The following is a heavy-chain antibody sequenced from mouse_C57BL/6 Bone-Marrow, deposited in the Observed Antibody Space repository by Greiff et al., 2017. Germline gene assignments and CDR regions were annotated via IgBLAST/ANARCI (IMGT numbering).Heavy chain of an antibody. Sequence: VQLQQSGAELVRPGASVKLSCTASGFNIKDDYMHWVKQRPEQGLEWIGWIDPENGDTEYAPKFQGKATITVDTSSNTAYLQLSSLTSEDTAVYYCTTQATTDYWGQGTTLTVSS. CDR1: GFNIKDDY. V-gene: IGHV14-4*01. J-gene: IGHJ2*01. CDR3: TTQATTDY. D-gene: IGHD3-2*02. CDR2: IDPENGDT.